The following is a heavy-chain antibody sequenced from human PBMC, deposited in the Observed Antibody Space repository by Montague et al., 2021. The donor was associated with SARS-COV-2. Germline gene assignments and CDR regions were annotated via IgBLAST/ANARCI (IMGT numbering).Heavy chain of an antibody. CDR1: GGSFSGYY. V-gene: IGHV4-34*01. D-gene: IGHD5-18*01. Sequence: SETLSLTCVVYGGSFSGYYWSWIRQPPGKGLEWIGEINYSGSTNYNPSLKSRVTISVDTSKKQFSLRLNSVTAADTAVYYCARGGGYSYGALDYWGQGTLVTVSS. CDR3: ARGGGYSYGALDY. CDR2: INYSGST. J-gene: IGHJ4*02.